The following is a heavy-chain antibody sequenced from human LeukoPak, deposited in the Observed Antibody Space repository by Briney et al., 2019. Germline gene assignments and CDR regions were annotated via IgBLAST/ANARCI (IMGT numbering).Heavy chain of an antibody. CDR3: ARQLGDNTFDY. Sequence: GESLKISCQGSGYSFTSYWIGWVPQMPGKGLEWMGIIYPGDSDTRYSPSFQGQVTISADKSITTAYLQWSSLKASDTAIYYCARQLGDNTFDYWGQGTLVTVSS. D-gene: IGHD2-15*01. J-gene: IGHJ4*02. V-gene: IGHV5-51*01. CDR2: IYPGDSDT. CDR1: GYSFTSYW.